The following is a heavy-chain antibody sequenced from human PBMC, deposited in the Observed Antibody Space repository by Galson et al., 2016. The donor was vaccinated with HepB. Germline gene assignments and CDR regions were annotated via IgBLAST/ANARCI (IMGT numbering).Heavy chain of an antibody. J-gene: IGHJ6*02. CDR1: GFSFRSHA. Sequence: SLRLSCAVSGFSFRSHAMNWARQAPGKGLEWVSSISSGSSYTYYADSVKGRFTISRDNARNSLYLQMNSLRVEDTAVYYCARDPGFRNGMNVWGQGTTVTVSS. V-gene: IGHV3-21*04. CDR2: ISSGSSYT. CDR3: ARDPGFRNGMNV.